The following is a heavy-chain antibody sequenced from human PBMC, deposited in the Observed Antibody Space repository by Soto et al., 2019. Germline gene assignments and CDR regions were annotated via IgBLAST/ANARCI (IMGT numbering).Heavy chain of an antibody. J-gene: IGHJ4*02. CDR2: ISGSGGST. CDR1: GFTFSSYA. V-gene: IGHV3-23*01. CDR3: AKVGYDFWSGYLAH. Sequence: GGSLRLSCVASGFTFSSYAMSWVRQATGKGLEWVSAISGSGGSTYYADSVKGRFTISRDNSKNTLYLQMNSLRAEDTAVYYCAKVGYDFWSGYLAHWGQGTLVTVSS. D-gene: IGHD3-3*01.